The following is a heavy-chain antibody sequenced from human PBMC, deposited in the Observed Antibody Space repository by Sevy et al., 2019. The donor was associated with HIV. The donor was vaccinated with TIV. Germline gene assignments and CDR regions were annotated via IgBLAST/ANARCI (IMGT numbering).Heavy chain of an antibody. CDR1: GFTFSDYY. J-gene: IGHJ4*02. CDR2: ISTSSSYT. Sequence: GGSLRLSCTVSGFTFSDYYMSWIRQAPGKGLEWVSYISTSSSYTEYGDSVKGRFTISRDNAKNSLYLQMNSLRVEDTAVYYCARGPSLIVAGAAGYLDYWGQGTLVTVSS. D-gene: IGHD2-21*01. CDR3: ARGPSLIVAGAAGYLDY. V-gene: IGHV3-11*06.